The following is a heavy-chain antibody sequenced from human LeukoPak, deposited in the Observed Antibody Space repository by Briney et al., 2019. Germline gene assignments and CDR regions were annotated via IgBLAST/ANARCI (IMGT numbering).Heavy chain of an antibody. Sequence: GGSLRLSCAASGFAFSSYAMHWVRQAPGEGLEWVAVISYDGSNKYYADSVKGRFTISRDNSKNTPYLQMNSLRTEDTAVYSCARGGGDIATPPDYWGQGTLVTVSS. J-gene: IGHJ4*02. CDR3: ARGGGDIATPPDY. D-gene: IGHD2-15*01. CDR2: ISYDGSNK. CDR1: GFAFSSYA. V-gene: IGHV3-30-3*01.